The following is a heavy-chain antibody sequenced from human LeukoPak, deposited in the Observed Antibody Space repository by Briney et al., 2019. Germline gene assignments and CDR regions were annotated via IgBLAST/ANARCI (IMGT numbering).Heavy chain of an antibody. J-gene: IGHJ6*02. V-gene: IGHV1-46*01. Sequence: ASVKVSCKASGYNFISYYMHWVRQAPGQGLEWMGIINPSGGSTSYAQKFQDRVTMTRDTSTSTVYMELSRLKSEDTAVYYCAREDVVLVDAVRYYYYYGMDVWGQGTTVTVSS. CDR2: INPSGGST. CDR1: GYNFISYY. D-gene: IGHD2-8*01. CDR3: AREDVVLVDAVRYYYYYGMDV.